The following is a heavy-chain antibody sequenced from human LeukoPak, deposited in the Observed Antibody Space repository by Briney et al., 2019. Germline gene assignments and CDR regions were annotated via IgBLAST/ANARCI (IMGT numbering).Heavy chain of an antibody. Sequence: LRLSCAASGFSFSDYWMHWVRQAPGKGLEWIGYIYYSGSTYYNPSLKSRVTISVDTSKNQFSLKLSSVTAADTAVYYCARDRKFDYWGQGTLVTVPS. CDR2: IYYSGST. CDR3: ARDRKFDY. CDR1: GFSFSDYW. V-gene: IGHV4-31*02. J-gene: IGHJ4*02.